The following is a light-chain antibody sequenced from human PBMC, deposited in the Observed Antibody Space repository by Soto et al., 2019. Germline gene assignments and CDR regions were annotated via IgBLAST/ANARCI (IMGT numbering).Light chain of an antibody. V-gene: IGLV2-14*03. CDR1: SSDVGGYNY. Sequence: VLTQSASVSGSPGQSITISCAGTSSDVGGYNYVSWYQQHPGKAPKLMIYDVINRPSGVSDRFSGSKSGNSASLTISGLQAQDEADYYCSSYTSSGTYVFGTGTKVTVL. CDR3: SSYTSSGTYV. J-gene: IGLJ1*01. CDR2: DVI.